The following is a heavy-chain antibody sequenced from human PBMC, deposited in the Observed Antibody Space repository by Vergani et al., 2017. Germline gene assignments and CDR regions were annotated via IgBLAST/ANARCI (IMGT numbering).Heavy chain of an antibody. CDR3: ARAGGYYYDSSGSY. J-gene: IGHJ4*02. CDR2: ISSSSSYI. D-gene: IGHD3-22*01. Sequence: EVQLVESGGGLVKPGGSLRLSCAASGFTFSSYSMNWVRQAPGKGLEWVSSISSSSSYIYYADSVKGRFTISRDTAKNSLYLQMNSLRPEDTAVYYCARAGGYYYDSSGSYWGQGTLVTVSS. V-gene: IGHV3-21*01. CDR1: GFTFSSYS.